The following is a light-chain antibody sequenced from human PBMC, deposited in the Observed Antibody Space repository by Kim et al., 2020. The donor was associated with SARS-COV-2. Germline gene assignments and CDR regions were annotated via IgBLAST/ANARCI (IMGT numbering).Light chain of an antibody. J-gene: IGLJ2*01. V-gene: IGLV3-21*04. CDR3: QVWDSSSDHVV. CDR1: NIGIKR. CDR2: YDS. Sequence: GKTARITCGRNNIGIKRVHWYQQKPGQAPMLVIYYDSDRSSGIPERFSGSNSGNAATLTISSVEPGDEADYYCQVWDSSSDHVVIGGGTKLTVL.